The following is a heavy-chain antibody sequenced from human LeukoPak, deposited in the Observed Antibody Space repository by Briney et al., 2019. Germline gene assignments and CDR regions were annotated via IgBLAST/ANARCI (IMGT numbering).Heavy chain of an antibody. J-gene: IGHJ4*02. CDR3: ARDLYCSSTSCPPN. CDR1: GGSISSYY. V-gene: IGHV4-59*12. CDR2: IYYSGST. Sequence: PSETLSLTCTVSGGSISSYYWSWIRQPPGKGLEWIGYIYYSGSTNYNPSLKSRVTISVDTSKNQFSLKLSSVTAADTAVYYCARDLYCSSTSCPPNWGQGTLVTVSS. D-gene: IGHD2-2*01.